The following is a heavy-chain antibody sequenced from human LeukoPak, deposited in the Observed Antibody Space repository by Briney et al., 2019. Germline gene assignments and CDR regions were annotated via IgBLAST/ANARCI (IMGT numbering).Heavy chain of an antibody. D-gene: IGHD3/OR15-3a*01. CDR2: ISYDGSNK. J-gene: IGHJ6*02. CDR1: GFTFSSYG. Sequence: GGSLRLSCAASGFTFSSYGMHWVRQAPGKGLEWVAVISYDGSNKYYADSVKGRFTISRDNSKNTLYLQMNSLRAEDTAVYYCARDDLVDYYYGMDVWGQGTTVTVSS. CDR3: ARDDLVDYYYGMDV. V-gene: IGHV3-30*03.